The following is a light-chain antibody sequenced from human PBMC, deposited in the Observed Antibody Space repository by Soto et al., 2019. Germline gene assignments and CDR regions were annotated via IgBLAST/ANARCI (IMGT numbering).Light chain of an antibody. CDR1: QSISSW. CDR3: QQDHSLNI. J-gene: IGKJ2*01. CDR2: KAS. Sequence: DIQMTQSPSTLSASVGDRVTITCRASQSISSWLAWYQQKPGKAPKVLIYKASSLESGVPSRFSGSGSGTEFTLTISSLQPDDFATYYCQQDHSLNIFGQGTKLEI. V-gene: IGKV1-5*03.